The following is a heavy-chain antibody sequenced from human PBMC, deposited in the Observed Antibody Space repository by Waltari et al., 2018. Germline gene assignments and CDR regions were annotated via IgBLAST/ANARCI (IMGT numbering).Heavy chain of an antibody. V-gene: IGHV1-2*06. Sequence: YIFTAFYIHWVRQAPGRGLEWMGRINPNTGGTNLAESFQGRVTITRDTSASTAYMELSSLRSEDTAVYYCASGSYGEYFQHWGQGTLVTVSS. J-gene: IGHJ1*01. CDR1: YIFTAFY. CDR2: INPNTGGT. CDR3: ASGSYGEYFQH. D-gene: IGHD1-26*01.